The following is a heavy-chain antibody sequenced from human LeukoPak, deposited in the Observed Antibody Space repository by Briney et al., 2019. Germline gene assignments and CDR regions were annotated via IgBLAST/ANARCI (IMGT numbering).Heavy chain of an antibody. CDR1: GFTFSSYG. J-gene: IGHJ6*04. D-gene: IGHD3-10*01. V-gene: IGHV3-30*18. CDR3: ANQPYYYGSGSYPGMDV. CDR2: ISYDGSNK. Sequence: GGSLRLSRAASGFTFSSYGMHWVRQAPGKGLEWVAVISYDGSNKYYADSVKGRFTISRDNSKNTLYLQMNSLRAEDTAVYYCANQPYYYGSGSYPGMDVWGKGTTVTVSS.